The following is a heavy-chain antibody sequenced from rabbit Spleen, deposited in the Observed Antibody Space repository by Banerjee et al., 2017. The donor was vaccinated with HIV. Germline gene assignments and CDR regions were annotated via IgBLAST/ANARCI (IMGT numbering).Heavy chain of an antibody. D-gene: IGHD1-1*01. V-gene: IGHV1S40*01. Sequence: QSLEESGGDLVKPGASLTLTCTASGFSFSSSDYMCWVRQAPGKGLEWISCIAGSSSGFTYSATWAKGRFTISRTSSTTVTLQMTSLTAADTAIYFCARDLDDVIGWNFNLWGPGTLVTVS. J-gene: IGHJ4*01. CDR2: IAGSSSGFT. CDR1: GFSFSSSDY. CDR3: ARDLDDVIGWNFNL.